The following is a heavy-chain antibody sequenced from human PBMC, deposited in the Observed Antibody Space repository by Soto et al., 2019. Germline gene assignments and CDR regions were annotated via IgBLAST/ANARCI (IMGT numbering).Heavy chain of an antibody. CDR1: GYPFTSYG. Sequence: QGQLLQSGDEVKTPGASVRVSCRASGYPFTSYGISWVRQAPGQGLEWVAWISAYNGKRDTAQKFQGRVTMTLDTSTDTAHMDLGDLTSADTAVYYCARGRIVASIHDAFKMWGQGTKVTVSS. D-gene: IGHD5-12*01. CDR2: ISAYNGKR. V-gene: IGHV1-18*01. J-gene: IGHJ3*02. CDR3: ARGRIVASIHDAFKM.